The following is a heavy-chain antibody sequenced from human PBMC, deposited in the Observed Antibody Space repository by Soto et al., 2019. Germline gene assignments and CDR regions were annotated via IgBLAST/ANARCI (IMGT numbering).Heavy chain of an antibody. CDR1: GFTLSGRS. J-gene: IGHJ6*04. V-gene: IGHV3-74*01. CDR2: IDNAGTDS. D-gene: IGHD5-18*01. Sequence: EVQLVESGGGLVQPGGSLRLSCAASGFTLSGRSMHWVRQAPGKGLVWVSGIDNAGTDSTYADSVTGRFTSSRDNAKNMLYLQTHSQRGDDTAVYYCARGWLGPDVWRKGATVNGSS. CDR3: ARGWLGPDV.